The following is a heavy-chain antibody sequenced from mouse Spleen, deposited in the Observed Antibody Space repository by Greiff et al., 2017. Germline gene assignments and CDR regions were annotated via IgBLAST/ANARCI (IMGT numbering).Heavy chain of an antibody. J-gene: IGHJ3*01. CDR3: VSSWFAY. CDR2: IWTGGGT. V-gene: IGHV2-9-2*01. CDR1: GFSLTSYD. Sequence: VHLVESGPGLVAPSQSLSITCTVSGFSLTSYDISWIRQPPGKGLEWLGVIWTGGGTNYNSAFMSRLSISKDNSKSQVFLKMNSLQTDDTAIYYCVSSWFAYWGQGTLVTVSA.